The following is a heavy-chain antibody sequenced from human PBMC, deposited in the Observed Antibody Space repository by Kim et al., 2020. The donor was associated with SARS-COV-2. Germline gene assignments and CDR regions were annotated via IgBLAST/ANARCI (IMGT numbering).Heavy chain of an antibody. D-gene: IGHD2-15*01. CDR1: GFTFSAYG. CDR3: AKSRGVVASKLVFDY. J-gene: IGHJ4*02. CDR2: ISNDGSNK. Sequence: GGSLRLSCAASGFTFSAYGMHWVRQAPGKGLEWVSFISNDGSNKYFADSVKGRFTISRDSSKNTLYLQMNSLRPEDTAVYYCAKSRGVVASKLVFDYWGLGTPVTVSS. V-gene: IGHV3-30*18.